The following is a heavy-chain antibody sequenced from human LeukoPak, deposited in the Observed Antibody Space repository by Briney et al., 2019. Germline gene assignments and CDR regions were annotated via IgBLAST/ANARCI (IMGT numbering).Heavy chain of an antibody. Sequence: PGRSLRLSCAASGFTFSNYALPWVRQAPGKGLEWVAVITYDGSTKYYADSVKGRFTISRDNSKNTLYLQMNSLRTEDTAVYYCARVGDYGSGSFRWRHFDYWGQGTLVTVSS. J-gene: IGHJ4*02. V-gene: IGHV3-30-3*01. CDR3: ARVGDYGSGSFRWRHFDY. D-gene: IGHD3-10*01. CDR2: ITYDGSTK. CDR1: GFTFSNYA.